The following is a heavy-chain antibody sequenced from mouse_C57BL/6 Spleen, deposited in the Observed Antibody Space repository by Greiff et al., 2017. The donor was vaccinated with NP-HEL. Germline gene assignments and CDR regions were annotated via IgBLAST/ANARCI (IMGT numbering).Heavy chain of an antibody. J-gene: IGHJ1*03. CDR3: ARGDSNPFWYFDV. D-gene: IGHD2-5*01. Sequence: QVQLQQSGPELVKPGASVKISCKASGYSFTSYYIHWVKQRPGQGLEWIGWIYPGSGNTKYNEKFKGKATLTADTSSSTAYMQLSSLTSEDSAVYCCARGDSNPFWYFDVWGTGTTVTVSS. CDR2: IYPGSGNT. V-gene: IGHV1-66*01. CDR1: GYSFTSYY.